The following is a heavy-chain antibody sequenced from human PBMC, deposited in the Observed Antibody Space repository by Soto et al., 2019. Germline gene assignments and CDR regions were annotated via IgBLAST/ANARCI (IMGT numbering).Heavy chain of an antibody. CDR2: IIPILGIA. V-gene: IGHV1-69*02. CDR1: GGTFSSYT. Sequence: QVQLVQSGAEVKKPGSSVKVSCKASGGTFSSYTISWVRQAPGQGLEWMGRIIPILGIANYGQKFQGRVTITADKSTSKAYMELRSLRSEHTAVYYCARGDIVVVQAASGLLSDYDGMDVWGQGTTVTVSS. J-gene: IGHJ6*02. D-gene: IGHD2-2*01. CDR3: ARGDIVVVQAASGLLSDYDGMDV.